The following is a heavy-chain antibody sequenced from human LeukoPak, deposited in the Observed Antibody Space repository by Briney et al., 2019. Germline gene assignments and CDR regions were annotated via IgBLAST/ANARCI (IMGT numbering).Heavy chain of an antibody. Sequence: GGSLRLSCATSGFTLSSFWMSWVRQAPGKGLEWVAFIQTDGNPKYYADSVRGRFTISRDNFKKTCYLQMDSLRVEDTAVYYCARETSSEIIGGMDVRGQGTTVTVTS. J-gene: IGHJ6*02. CDR2: IQTDGNPK. CDR1: GFTLSSFW. V-gene: IGHV3-30*02. CDR3: ARETSSEIIGGMDV. D-gene: IGHD3-22*01.